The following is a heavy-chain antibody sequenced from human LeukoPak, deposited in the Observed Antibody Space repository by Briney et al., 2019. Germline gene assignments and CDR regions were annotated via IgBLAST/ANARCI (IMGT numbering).Heavy chain of an antibody. Sequence: ASVKVSCKASGATFSSYAISWVRQAPGQGLEWMGGIIPIFGTANNAQKFQGRVTITTDESTSTDYMELSSLRSEDTAVYYCARDRTGDIVATGNWFDPWGQGNLVTVSS. D-gene: IGHD5-12*01. CDR3: ARDRTGDIVATGNWFDP. J-gene: IGHJ5*02. CDR2: IIPIFGTA. CDR1: GATFSSYA. V-gene: IGHV1-69*05.